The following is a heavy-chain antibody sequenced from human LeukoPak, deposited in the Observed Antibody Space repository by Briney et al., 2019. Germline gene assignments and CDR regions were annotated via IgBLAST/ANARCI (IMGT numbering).Heavy chain of an antibody. V-gene: IGHV3-30*03. Sequence: GGSLRLSCAASGFTFSSYGMHWVRQAPGKGLEWVAVISYDGSNKYYADSVKGRFTISRDTSKNTLYLQMNSLRAEDTAVYYCARHGSGWYAGDYWGQGTLVTVSS. CDR2: ISYDGSNK. CDR3: ARHGSGWYAGDY. J-gene: IGHJ4*02. CDR1: GFTFSSYG. D-gene: IGHD6-19*01.